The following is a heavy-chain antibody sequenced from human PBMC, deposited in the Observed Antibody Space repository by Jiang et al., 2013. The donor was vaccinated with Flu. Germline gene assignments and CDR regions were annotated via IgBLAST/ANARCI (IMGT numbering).Heavy chain of an antibody. Sequence: QLVESGAEVKKPGASVKVSCKASGYTFTSYDINWVRQATGQGLEWMGWMNPNSGNTGYAQKFQGRVTMTRNTSISTAYMELSSLRSEDTAVYYCARELVNYGGKNPTYYYGMDVWGQGTTVTVSS. J-gene: IGHJ6*02. V-gene: IGHV1-8*01. D-gene: IGHD4-23*01. CDR2: MNPNSGNT. CDR3: ARELVNYGGKNPTYYYGMDV. CDR1: GYTFTSYD.